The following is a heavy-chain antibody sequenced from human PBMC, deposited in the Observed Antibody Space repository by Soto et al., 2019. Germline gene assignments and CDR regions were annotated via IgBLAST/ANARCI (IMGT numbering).Heavy chain of an antibody. D-gene: IGHD1-26*01. CDR1: GYTFTSYA. J-gene: IGHJ3*02. Sequence: ASVKVSCKASGYTFTSYAMHWVRQAPGQRLEWMGWINAGNGNTKYSQKFQGRVTIIRDTSASTAYMELSSLRSEDTAVYYCARVRVWWELREGAFDIWGQGTMVTVSS. CDR2: INAGNGNT. CDR3: ARVRVWWELREGAFDI. V-gene: IGHV1-3*01.